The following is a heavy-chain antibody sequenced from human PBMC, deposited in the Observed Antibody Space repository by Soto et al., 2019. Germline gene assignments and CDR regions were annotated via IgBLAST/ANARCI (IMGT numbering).Heavy chain of an antibody. CDR3: ASHCSSTSCYYWAPDY. J-gene: IGHJ4*02. Sequence: PGGSLRLSCAASGFTFSSYGMHWVRQAPGKGLEWVAVISYDGSNKYYADSVKGRFTIPRDNSKNTLYLQMNSLRAEDTAVYYCASHCSSTSCYYWAPDYWGQGTLVTVSS. D-gene: IGHD2-2*01. CDR2: ISYDGSNK. CDR1: GFTFSSYG. V-gene: IGHV3-30*03.